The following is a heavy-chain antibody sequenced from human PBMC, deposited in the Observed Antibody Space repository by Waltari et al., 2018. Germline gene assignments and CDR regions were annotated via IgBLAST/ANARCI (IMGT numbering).Heavy chain of an antibody. Sequence: EVQLVESGGGLVQPGGSLRLSCAASGFTFSSYWMHWVRQAPGKGLVWVSRIKSDGSSTSYADSVKGRFTISRDNAKNTLYLQMNRLRAEDTAVYYCARDGGGYCGGDCSLDYWGQGTLVTVSS. J-gene: IGHJ4*02. D-gene: IGHD2-21*01. CDR1: GFTFSSYW. CDR2: IKSDGSST. V-gene: IGHV3-74*01. CDR3: ARDGGGYCGGDCSLDY.